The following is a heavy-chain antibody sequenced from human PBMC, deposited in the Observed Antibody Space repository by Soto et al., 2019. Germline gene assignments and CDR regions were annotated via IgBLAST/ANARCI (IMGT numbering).Heavy chain of an antibody. CDR1: GFTFDSYG. D-gene: IGHD2-15*01. Sequence: GGSLRLSCEASGFTFDSYGMHWVRQAPGKGLEWVAVISYDGSNYYYADSVKGRFTISRDNAKNSLYLQMNSLRAEDTAVYYCAKGVPEKMATLDYWGQGTLVTVSS. V-gene: IGHV3-30*18. J-gene: IGHJ4*02. CDR2: ISYDGSNY. CDR3: AKGVPEKMATLDY.